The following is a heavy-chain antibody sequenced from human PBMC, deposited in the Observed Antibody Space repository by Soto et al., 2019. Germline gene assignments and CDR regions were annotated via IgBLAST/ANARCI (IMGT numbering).Heavy chain of an antibody. CDR1: GYTFTSYA. CDR3: AGGRDSNYFDY. V-gene: IGHV1-3*01. CDR2: INAGNGNT. Sequence: ASVKVSCKASGYTFTSYAMHWVRQAPGQRLEWMGWINAGNGNTKYSQKFQGRVTITRDTSASTAYMELSSLRSEDTAVYYCAGGRDSNYFDYWGQGTLVPVSS. J-gene: IGHJ4*02.